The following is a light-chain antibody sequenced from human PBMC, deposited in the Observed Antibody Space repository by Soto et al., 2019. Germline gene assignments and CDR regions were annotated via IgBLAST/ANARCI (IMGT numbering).Light chain of an antibody. CDR1: SSDVGGYNY. CDR3: SSYSSGSTLVV. CDR2: DVS. V-gene: IGLV2-14*01. Sequence: QSVLTQPASVSGSPGQSIIISCTGTSSDVGGYNYVSWYQQYPGKAPQVMINDVSNRPSGVSNRFSGSKSGNTASLTISGLQAEDEADYYCSSYSSGSTLVVFGGGTKLTVL. J-gene: IGLJ2*01.